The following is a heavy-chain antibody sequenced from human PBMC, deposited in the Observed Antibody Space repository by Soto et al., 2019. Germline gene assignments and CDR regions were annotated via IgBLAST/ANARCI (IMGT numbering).Heavy chain of an antibody. J-gene: IGHJ6*02. V-gene: IGHV4-34*01. D-gene: IGHD6-19*01. CDR3: ARARGRSSGWGAYYYYGLDV. CDR1: GGSFSGYY. Sequence: QVQLQQWGAGLLKPSETLSLTCAVYGGSFSGYYWTWIRQPPRKGLEWIGQINHGGSTIYNPSLKSRVTMSIDTSKNQFSLRLTSVTAAETGVYYCARARGRSSGWGAYYYYGLDVWGQGTTVTVSS. CDR2: INHGGST.